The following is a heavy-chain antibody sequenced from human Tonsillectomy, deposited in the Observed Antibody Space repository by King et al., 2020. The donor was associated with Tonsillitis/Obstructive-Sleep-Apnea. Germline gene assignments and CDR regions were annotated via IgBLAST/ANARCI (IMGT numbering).Heavy chain of an antibody. CDR2: ISGSADRT. Sequence: VQLVESGGGLVQPGGSLRLSCAASGFTFSNYAVSWIRQAPGKGLEWVSAISGSADRTFYADSVKGRFTISRDNSKKAVYLQMSSLRAEDTAVYYWAKEEEVIADNWVDPWGQGTLVTVAS. CDR1: GFTFSNYA. D-gene: IGHD2/OR15-2a*01. CDR3: AKEEEVIADNWVDP. V-gene: IGHV3-23*04. J-gene: IGHJ5*02.